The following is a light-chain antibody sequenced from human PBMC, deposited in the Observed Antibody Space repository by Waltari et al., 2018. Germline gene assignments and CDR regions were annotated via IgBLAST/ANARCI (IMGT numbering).Light chain of an antibody. V-gene: IGKV4-1*01. Sequence: DIVMTQSPDSLAVSLGETTTLNCKSSQTILYSSYNKNYLAWYQVKPGQAPKLLVYGTSTRESGVPDRFSGSGSGTDFSLTISSLQAEDVAVYYCHHYYIPPLTFGQGTRLEI. CDR1: QTILYSSYNKNY. CDR2: GTS. CDR3: HHYYIPPLT. J-gene: IGKJ5*01.